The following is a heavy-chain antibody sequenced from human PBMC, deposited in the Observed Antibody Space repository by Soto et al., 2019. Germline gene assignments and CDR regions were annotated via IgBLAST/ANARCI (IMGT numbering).Heavy chain of an antibody. Sequence: EVQLVESGGGLVQPGGSLRLSCAASGFTFSAYDMHWVRQPTGKGLEWVSAIGTQHDTYYPDSVKGRFTISRENAKNSLYLQMNSLRTGETAVYYCARQASYWQGGGGWFDPWGQGTLVTVSS. CDR3: ARQASYWQGGGGWFDP. CDR1: GFTFSAYD. V-gene: IGHV3-13*01. CDR2: IGTQHDT. J-gene: IGHJ5*02. D-gene: IGHD2-8*02.